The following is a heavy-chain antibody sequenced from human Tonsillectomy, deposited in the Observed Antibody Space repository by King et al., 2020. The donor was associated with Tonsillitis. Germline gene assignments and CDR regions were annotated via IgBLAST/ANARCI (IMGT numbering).Heavy chain of an antibody. CDR2: NYYRPKWYN. CDR3: ARGSGDYVFRYYYYYGMDV. J-gene: IGHJ6*02. V-gene: IGHV6-1*01. CDR1: GDSVSSNSAA. D-gene: IGHD4-17*01. Sequence: VQLQQSGPGLVKPSQTLSLTCSISGDSVSSNSAAWNWIRQSPSIGLEWLGRNYYRPKWYNDYEVSVKRRITINPEPSKNQFSLQLNSLTPEDTAVYYCARGSGDYVFRYYYYYGMDVWGQGTTVTVSS.